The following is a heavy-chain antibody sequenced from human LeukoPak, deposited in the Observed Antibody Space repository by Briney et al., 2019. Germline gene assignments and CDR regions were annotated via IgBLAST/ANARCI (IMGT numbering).Heavy chain of an antibody. D-gene: IGHD3-22*01. CDR3: ARVGGDDSTGHYSVDY. CDR1: GYSITSTYW. V-gene: IGHV4-38-2*01. J-gene: IGHJ4*02. Sequence: PSETLSLTCAVSGYSITSTYWWGWIRQTPGRGLEWIGSLHHSGSTSYSLSLKSRVTISVDTSKNQFSLRLSSVTAADTAVYYCARVGGDDSTGHYSVDYWGQGTLVTVSS. CDR2: LHHSGST.